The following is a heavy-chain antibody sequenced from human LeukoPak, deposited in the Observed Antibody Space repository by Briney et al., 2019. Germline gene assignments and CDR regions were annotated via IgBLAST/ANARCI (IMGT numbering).Heavy chain of an antibody. D-gene: IGHD3-22*01. J-gene: IGHJ4*02. V-gene: IGHV4-34*01. CDR1: GGSFSGYY. CDR3: ARDRQREYYDSSGYYDYFDY. Sequence: SETLSLTCAVYGGSFSGYYWSWIRQPPGKGLEWIGEINHSGSTNYNPSLKSRVTISVDTSKNQFSLKLSSVTAADTAVYYCARDRQREYYDSSGYYDYFDYWGQGTLVTVSS. CDR2: INHSGST.